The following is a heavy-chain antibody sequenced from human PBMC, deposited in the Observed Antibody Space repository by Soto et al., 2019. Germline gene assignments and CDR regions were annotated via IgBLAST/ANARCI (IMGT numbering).Heavy chain of an antibody. CDR2: ISYDGSNK. V-gene: IGHV3-30-3*01. Sequence: QVQLVESGGGVVQPGRSLRLSCAASGFTFSSYAMHWVRQAPGKGLEWVAVISYDGSNKYYADSVKGRFTISRDNSKNTLYLQMNSLRAEETAVYYCARSPALDIVLVPAAMAFDYWGQGTLVTVSS. D-gene: IGHD2-2*03. J-gene: IGHJ4*02. CDR3: ARSPALDIVLVPAAMAFDY. CDR1: GFTFSSYA.